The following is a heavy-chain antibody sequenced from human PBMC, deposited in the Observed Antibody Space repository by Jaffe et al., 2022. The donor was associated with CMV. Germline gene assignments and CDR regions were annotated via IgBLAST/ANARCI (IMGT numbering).Heavy chain of an antibody. V-gene: IGHV4-59*01. D-gene: IGHD3-22*01. CDR1: GGSISSYY. J-gene: IGHJ4*02. Sequence: QVQLQESGPGLVKPSETLSLTCTVSGGSISSYYWSWIRQPPGKGLEWIGYIYYSGSTNYNPSLKSRVTISVDTSKNQFSLKLSSVTAADTAVYYCARGRHHYYDSSGYYDYWGQGTLVTVSS. CDR2: IYYSGST. CDR3: ARGRHHYYDSSGYYDY.